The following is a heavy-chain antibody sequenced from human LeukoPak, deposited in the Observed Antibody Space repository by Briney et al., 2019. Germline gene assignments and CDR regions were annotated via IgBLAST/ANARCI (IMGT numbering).Heavy chain of an antibody. CDR1: RYSFTSYW. CDR3: ARGPPPYYYDSSGYSRAFDI. CDR2: IYPGDSDT. D-gene: IGHD3-22*01. V-gene: IGHV5-51*01. J-gene: IGHJ3*02. Sequence: GESLKISCKGSRYSFTSYWIGWVRQMPGKGLEWMGIIYPGDSDTRYSPSFQGQVTISADKSISTAYLQWSSPKASDTAMYYCARGPPPYYYDSSGYSRAFDIWGQGTMVTVSS.